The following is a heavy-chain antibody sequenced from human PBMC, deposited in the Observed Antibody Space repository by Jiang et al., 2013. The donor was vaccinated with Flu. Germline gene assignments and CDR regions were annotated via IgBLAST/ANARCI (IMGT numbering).Heavy chain of an antibody. Sequence: GAEVKKPGSSVTVSCTASGGAFSTSGISWVRQAPGQGLEWMGGIMPISGTTNHAQKFQDRVTFTADESTRTATMEMRNLKSEDTAMYFCARGHGVPYYFDSWGQGTLVSVSS. D-gene: IGHD6-6*01. CDR1: GGAFSTSG. V-gene: IGHV1-69*01. CDR2: IMPISGTT. J-gene: IGHJ4*02. CDR3: ARGHGVPYYFDS.